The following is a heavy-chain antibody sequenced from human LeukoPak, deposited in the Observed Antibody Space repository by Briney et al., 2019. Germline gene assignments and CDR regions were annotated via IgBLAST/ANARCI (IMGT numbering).Heavy chain of an antibody. D-gene: IGHD1-1*01. J-gene: IGHJ6*03. CDR3: ATPPPGYSFSNHYYYMDA. Sequence: SVKVSCKPSGGTINDYAVYWVRQAPGQGLEWMAKIIPLFGTVNYAQNFQDRLTLSADKSTNTAHMELSSLRFDDTAIYYCATPPPGYSFSNHYYYMDAWGRGTTVTVSS. CDR1: GGTINDYA. V-gene: IGHV1-69*06. CDR2: IIPLFGTV.